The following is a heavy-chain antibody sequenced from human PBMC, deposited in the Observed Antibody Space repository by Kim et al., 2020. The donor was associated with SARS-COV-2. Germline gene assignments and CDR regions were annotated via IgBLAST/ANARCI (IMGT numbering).Heavy chain of an antibody. Sequence: GGSLRLSCAASGFTFSSYAMHWVRQAPGKGLEWVAVISYDGSNKYYADSVKGRFTISRDNSKNTLYLQMNSLRAEDTAVYYCAREYYDFWSGQPRYGTD. CDR3: AREYYDFWSGQPRYGTD. CDR1: GFTFSSYA. D-gene: IGHD3-3*01. J-gene: IGHJ6*01. V-gene: IGHV3-30-3*01. CDR2: ISYDGSNK.